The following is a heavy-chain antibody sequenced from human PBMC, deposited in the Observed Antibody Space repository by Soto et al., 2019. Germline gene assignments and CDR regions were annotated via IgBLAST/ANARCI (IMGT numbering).Heavy chain of an antibody. J-gene: IGHJ6*02. D-gene: IGHD5-18*01. CDR3: ARLDVGYSYGSPHYYYYGMDL. CDR1: GGTFSSYA. CDR2: IIPIFGTA. V-gene: IGHV1-69*13. Sequence: SVKVSCKASGGTFSSYAISWVRQAPGQGLEWMGGIIPIFGTANYAQKFQGRVTITADESTSTAYMELSSLRSEDTAVYYCARLDVGYSYGSPHYYYYGMDLWGQGTSVTVSS.